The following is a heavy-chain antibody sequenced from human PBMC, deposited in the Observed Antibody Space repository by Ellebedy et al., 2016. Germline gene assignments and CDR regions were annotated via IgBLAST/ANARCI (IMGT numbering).Heavy chain of an antibody. CDR1: GFTFSSYG. V-gene: IGHV3-30*03. CDR3: ARGATYESGGYYYPDLYYGLDV. Sequence: GGSLRLSXAASGFTFSSYGMHWVRQAPGKGLEWVAVISDDGSKKYYEDSVKGRFTMSRDNSQNTLYLQMNSLRDEDTAVYYCARGATYESGGYYYPDLYYGLDVWGQGTTVTVSS. D-gene: IGHD3-22*01. CDR2: ISDDGSKK. J-gene: IGHJ6*02.